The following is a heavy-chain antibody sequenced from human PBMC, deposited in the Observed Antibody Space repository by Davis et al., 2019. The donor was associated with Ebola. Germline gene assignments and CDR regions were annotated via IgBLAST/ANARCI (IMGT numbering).Heavy chain of an antibody. CDR1: GFTFSDAW. Sequence: GESLKISCAASGFTFSDAWMNWVRQAPGKGLEWVGRINSRTDGGTTDHAALVKGRFTISRDDSRNTVFLQMNSLKTEDTAVYYCTTHLYGTQFDYWGQGTLVTVSS. CDR3: TTHLYGTQFDY. CDR2: INSRTDGGTT. D-gene: IGHD1-7*01. J-gene: IGHJ4*02. V-gene: IGHV3-15*07.